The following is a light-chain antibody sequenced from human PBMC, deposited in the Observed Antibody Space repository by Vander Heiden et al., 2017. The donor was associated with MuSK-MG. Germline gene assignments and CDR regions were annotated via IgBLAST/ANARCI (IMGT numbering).Light chain of an antibody. CDR1: QSVSSSY. CDR2: GAS. J-gene: IGKJ4*01. CDR3: QQYGSSL. V-gene: IGKV3-20*01. Sequence: EIVLTQSPGTLSLSPGERATLSCRASQSVSSSYLAWYQQNPGHAPRLLIYGASSRATGIPDRFSGSGSGTDFTLTISRLEPEDFAVYYCQQYGSSLFGGGTKVEIK.